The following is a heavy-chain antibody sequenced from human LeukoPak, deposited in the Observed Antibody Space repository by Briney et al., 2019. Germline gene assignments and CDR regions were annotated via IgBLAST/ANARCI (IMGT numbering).Heavy chain of an antibody. Sequence: ASVKVSCKASGYTFTSYGISWVRQAPGQGLEWMGRIIPILGIANYAQKFQGRVTITADKSTSTAYMELSSLRSEDTAVYYCAREGRPRGYSYGTHFDYWGQGTLVTVSS. D-gene: IGHD5-18*01. V-gene: IGHV1-69*04. CDR3: AREGRPRGYSYGTHFDY. CDR2: IIPILGIA. CDR1: GYTFTSYG. J-gene: IGHJ4*02.